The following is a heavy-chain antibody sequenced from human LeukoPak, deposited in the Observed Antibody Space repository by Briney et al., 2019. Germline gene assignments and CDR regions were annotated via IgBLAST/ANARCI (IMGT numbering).Heavy chain of an antibody. V-gene: IGHV3-15*07. CDR3: STGSGVSCYRCRYYYYGMDV. CDR2: IKSKTDGGTT. CDR1: GLTFSNVW. D-gene: IGHD2-15*01. J-gene: IGHJ6*02. Sequence: GGSLRLSCAASGLTFSNVWINWVRQAPGKGLEWVGRIKSKTDGGTTGYAAPVKGRFTISRDDSTNTLYLQMNSLRTEDTAVYYCSTGSGVSCYRCRYYYYGMDVWGQGTTVTVSS.